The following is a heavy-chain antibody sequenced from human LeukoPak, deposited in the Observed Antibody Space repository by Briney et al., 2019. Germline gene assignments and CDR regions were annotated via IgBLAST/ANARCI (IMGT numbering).Heavy chain of an antibody. CDR1: GFTFSSYA. D-gene: IGHD2-15*01. V-gene: IGHV3-23*01. J-gene: IGHJ3*02. CDR3: ARERRARIVVVVAATRSDAFDI. Sequence: GGSLRLSCAASGFTFSSYAMSWVRQAPGKGLEWVSAISGSGGSTYYADSVMGRFTISRDNAKNSLYLQMNSLRAEDTAVYYCARERRARIVVVVAATRSDAFDIWGQGTMVTVSS. CDR2: ISGSGGST.